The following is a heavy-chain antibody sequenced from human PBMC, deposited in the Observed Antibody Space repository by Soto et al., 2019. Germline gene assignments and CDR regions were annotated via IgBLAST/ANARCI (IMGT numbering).Heavy chain of an antibody. CDR3: ARGHGRFAH. V-gene: IGHV4-34*01. J-gene: IGHJ4*02. CDR2: INHSGFT. CDR1: GGSFTGYY. Sequence: PSETLSLTCDVSGGSFTGYYWSWIHQPPGKGLEWIGEINHSGFTNYNPSLTGRVTISLDTSKSQFSLKLSSLTAADTAFYFCARGHGRFAHWGQGXLVTVYS.